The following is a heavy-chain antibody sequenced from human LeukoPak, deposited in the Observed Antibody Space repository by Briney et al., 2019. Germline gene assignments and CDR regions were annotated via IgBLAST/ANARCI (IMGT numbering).Heavy chain of an antibody. CDR2: INWNGGST. V-gene: IGHV3-20*04. Sequence: GGSLRLPCAASGFTFDDYGMSWVRQAPGKGLEWVSGINWNGGSTGYADSVKGRFTISRDNAKNSLYLQMNSLRDEDTALYYCARANSGSFLPFDYWGQGTLVTVSS. CDR1: GFTFDDYG. D-gene: IGHD1-26*01. J-gene: IGHJ4*02. CDR3: ARANSGSFLPFDY.